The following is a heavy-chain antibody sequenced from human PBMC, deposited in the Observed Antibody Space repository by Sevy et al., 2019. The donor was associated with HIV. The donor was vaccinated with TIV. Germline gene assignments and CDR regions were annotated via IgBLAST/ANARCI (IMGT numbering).Heavy chain of an antibody. CDR3: TRSYDILTGYLRTNWFDP. Sequence: GALKLSCKASWFPFGDYSISWFRQAPGKGVEGVGFIRSKAYGGTTEYAASVKGRFTISRDDSKSIAYLQMNSLKTEDTAVYYCTRSYDILTGYLRTNWFDPWGQGTLVTVSS. V-gene: IGHV3-49*03. J-gene: IGHJ5*02. D-gene: IGHD3-9*01. CDR2: IRSKAYGGTT. CDR1: WFPFGDYS.